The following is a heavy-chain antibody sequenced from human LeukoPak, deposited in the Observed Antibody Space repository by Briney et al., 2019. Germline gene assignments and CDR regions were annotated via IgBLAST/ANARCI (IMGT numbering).Heavy chain of an antibody. CDR3: ARVGVSGYYEIDY. D-gene: IGHD3-22*01. V-gene: IGHV4-31*03. CDR2: IYYSGSA. CDR1: GGSISSGGYY. Sequence: SETLSLTCSVSGGSISSGGYYWSWILQHPGKDLEWIGYIYYSGSAYYNPSLKSRVTISVDTSNNQFSLKLSSVTAADTAVYYCARVGVSGYYEIDYWGQGTLVTVSS. J-gene: IGHJ4*02.